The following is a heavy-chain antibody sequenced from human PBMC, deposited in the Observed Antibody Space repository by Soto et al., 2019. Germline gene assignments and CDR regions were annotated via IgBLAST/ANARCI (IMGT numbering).Heavy chain of an antibody. CDR1: WAHITWGDYS. Sequence: TLSLPWSISWAHITWGDYSWNWIRQPPGKVLEWIGYIFHGGSTYYNPSLRSRVTISVDRSRTQFSLKMSSVTAADTAVYYCARGRVVVQAAVMFTCLDSWGQGALVTGPS. CDR3: ARGRVVVQAAVMFTCLDS. CDR2: IFHGGST. V-gene: IGHV4-30-2*01. D-gene: IGHD2-2*01. J-gene: IGHJ5*01.